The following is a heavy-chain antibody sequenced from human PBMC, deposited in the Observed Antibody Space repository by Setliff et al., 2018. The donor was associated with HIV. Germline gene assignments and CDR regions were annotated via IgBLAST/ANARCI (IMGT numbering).Heavy chain of an antibody. D-gene: IGHD3-22*01. CDR1: GFTFSIYS. CDR3: ARDGGYDAFDI. CDR2: IGSSSSTI. Sequence: RLSCAASGFTFSIYSMNWVRQAPGKGLEWVSYIGSSSSTIYYAESVKGRFTISRDNAKNSLYLQMNSLRVEDTAVYYCARDGGYDAFDIWGQGTMVTVSS. J-gene: IGHJ3*02. V-gene: IGHV3-48*01.